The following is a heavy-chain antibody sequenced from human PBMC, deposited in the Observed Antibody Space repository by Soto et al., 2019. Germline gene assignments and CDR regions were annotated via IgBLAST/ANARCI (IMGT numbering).Heavy chain of an antibody. CDR2: IYYVGST. CDR1: GGDISSGDYY. D-gene: IGHD2-21*02. CDR3: ARQRTSVVTQAYFDV. Sequence: PSETLSLTCTVSGGDISSGDYYWAWIRQPPGKGLEWIASIYYVGSTFYNSSLESRVTISVDMSKNLFSLKLTSVTATDTALYFCARQRTSVVTQAYFDVWGPGSLVTVSS. J-gene: IGHJ4*02. V-gene: IGHV4-39*01.